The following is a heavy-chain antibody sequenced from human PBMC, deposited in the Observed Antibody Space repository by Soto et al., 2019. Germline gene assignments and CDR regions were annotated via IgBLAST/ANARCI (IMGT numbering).Heavy chain of an antibody. J-gene: IGHJ6*02. CDR3: ARDQPNLYYYGMDV. CDR1: GFTLSTYS. V-gene: IGHV3-48*02. CDR2: ISKSSTTI. Sequence: GGSLRLSCIASGFTLSTYSMTWVRQAPGKGLEWLSYISKSSTTINYADSVKGRFTISRDNAKNSVYLEMSSLRDEDSAVYYCARDQPNLYYYGMDVWGQGTTFTVSS. D-gene: IGHD3-10*01.